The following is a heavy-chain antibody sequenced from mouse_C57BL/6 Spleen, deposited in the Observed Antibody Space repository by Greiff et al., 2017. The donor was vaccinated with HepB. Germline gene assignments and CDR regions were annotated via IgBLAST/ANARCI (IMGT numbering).Heavy chain of an antibody. CDR3: AKKGNYSNHWYFDV. V-gene: IGHV2-5*01. CDR1: GFSLTSYG. D-gene: IGHD2-5*01. Sequence: VQLKESGPGLVQPSQSLSITCTVSGFSLTSYGVHWVRQSPGKGLEWLGVIWRGGSTDYNAAFMSRLSITKDNSKSQVFFKMNSLQADDTAIYYCAKKGNYSNHWYFDVWGTGTTVTVSS. J-gene: IGHJ1*03. CDR2: IWRGGST.